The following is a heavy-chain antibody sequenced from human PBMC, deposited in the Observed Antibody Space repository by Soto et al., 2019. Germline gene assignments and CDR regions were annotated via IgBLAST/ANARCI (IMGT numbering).Heavy chain of an antibody. CDR3: ARRYKDGRRDCVSTSCLFDP. V-gene: IGHV3-30-3*01. J-gene: IGHJ5*02. Sequence: QVLLVESGGGVVQPGRSLRLSCAASGFTFNTYAMHWVRQAPGKGLEWVAVISYDGSNKYYADSVKGRFTISRDNSKNTLYLQRNSLRDEDLAVYYCARRYKDGRRDCVSTSCLFDPWGQGTLVIVSS. CDR2: ISYDGSNK. D-gene: IGHD2-2*01. CDR1: GFTFNTYA.